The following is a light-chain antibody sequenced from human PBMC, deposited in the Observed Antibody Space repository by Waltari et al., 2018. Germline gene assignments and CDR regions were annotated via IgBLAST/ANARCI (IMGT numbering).Light chain of an antibody. J-gene: IGKJ3*01. V-gene: IGKV1-5*03. CDR1: QSISSW. CDR3: QQYNSYSVT. Sequence: DIQMTQSPSTLSASVGDRVPITCRASQSISSWVAWYQQKPGKAPKLLIYKASNLESGVPSRFSGSGSGTEFTLTISSLQPDDFATYYCQQYNSYSVTFGPGTKVDIK. CDR2: KAS.